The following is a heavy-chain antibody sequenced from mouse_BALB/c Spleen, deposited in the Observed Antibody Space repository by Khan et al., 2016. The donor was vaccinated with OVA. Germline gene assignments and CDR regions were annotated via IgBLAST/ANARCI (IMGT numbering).Heavy chain of an antibody. CDR1: GYTFSSYY. J-gene: IGHJ3*01. CDR3: TRSGYANPFAY. CDR2: INPSNGDT. Sequence: QVQLQQSGAELVKPGASVKLSCKASGYTFSSYYLYWVKQRPGQGLEWIGGINPSNGDTNFNEKFKTKATLTVDKSSSTAYMQLSSLTSEDSALYDCTRSGYANPFAYWGQGTLVTVSA. V-gene: IGHV1S81*02. D-gene: IGHD2-10*02.